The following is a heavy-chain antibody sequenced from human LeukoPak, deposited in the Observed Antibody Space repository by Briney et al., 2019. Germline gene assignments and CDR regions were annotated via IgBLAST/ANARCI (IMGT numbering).Heavy chain of an antibody. Sequence: SETLSLTCTVSGGSISSYYWSWIRQPPGKGLEWIGYIYYSGSTNYNPSLKSRVTISVDTSKNQFSLKLSSVTAADTAVYYCARARGWGDNWFDPWGQGTLVTVSS. V-gene: IGHV4-59*01. J-gene: IGHJ5*02. CDR2: IYYSGST. D-gene: IGHD6-19*01. CDR1: GGSISSYY. CDR3: ARARGWGDNWFDP.